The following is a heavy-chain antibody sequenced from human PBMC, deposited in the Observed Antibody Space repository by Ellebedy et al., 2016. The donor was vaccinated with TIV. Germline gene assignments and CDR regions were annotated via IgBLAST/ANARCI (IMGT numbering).Heavy chain of an antibody. D-gene: IGHD4-11*01. Sequence: GGSLRLSCAASGFTFSSYSMNWVRQAPGKGLEWVSSISSSSSYIYYADSVKGRFTISRDNAKNSRYLQMNSLRAEDTAVYYCARAPVTRAVSKGENYFDYWGQGTLVTVSS. V-gene: IGHV3-21*01. CDR3: ARAPVTRAVSKGENYFDY. J-gene: IGHJ4*02. CDR2: ISSSSSYI. CDR1: GFTFSSYS.